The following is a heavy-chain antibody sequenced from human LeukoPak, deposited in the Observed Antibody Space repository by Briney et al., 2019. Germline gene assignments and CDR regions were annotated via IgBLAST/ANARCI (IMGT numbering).Heavy chain of an antibody. CDR2: ISAYNGNT. V-gene: IGHV1-18*01. J-gene: IGHJ3*02. D-gene: IGHD6-6*01. CDR1: GYTFTSYG. CDR3: ASAYIAALDPYAFDI. Sequence: ASVKVSCKASGYTFTSYGISWVRQAPGQGLEWMGWISAYNGNTNYAQKLQGRVTMTTDTSTSTAYMELRSLRSDDTAVYYCASAYIAALDPYAFDIWGQGTMVTVSS.